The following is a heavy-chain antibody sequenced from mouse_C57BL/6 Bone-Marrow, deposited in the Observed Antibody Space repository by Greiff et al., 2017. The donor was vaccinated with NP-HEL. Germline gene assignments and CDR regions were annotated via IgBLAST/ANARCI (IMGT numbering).Heavy chain of an antibody. CDR3: TILRERAPWFAY. D-gene: IGHD1-1*01. Sequence: EVKLVESGGGLVQPGGSMKLSCVASGFTFSNYWMNWVRQSPEKGLEWVAQIRLKSDNYATHYAESVKGRFTISRDDSKSSVYLQMNNLRAEDTGIYYCTILRERAPWFAYWGQGTLVTVSA. CDR1: GFTFSNYW. V-gene: IGHV6-3*01. J-gene: IGHJ3*01. CDR2: IRLKSDNYAT.